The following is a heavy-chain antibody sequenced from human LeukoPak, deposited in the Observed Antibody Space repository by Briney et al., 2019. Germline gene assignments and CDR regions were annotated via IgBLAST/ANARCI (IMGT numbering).Heavy chain of an antibody. Sequence: PGGSLRLSCVASGFTFSNYWMSWVRQAPGKGLEWVANIKQDGSETNYVASVKGRFTLSRGNAKSSLYLQMNSLRAEDTAVYYCARGPITMVRGVIYFDYWGQGTLVTVSS. J-gene: IGHJ4*02. CDR3: ARGPITMVRGVIYFDY. CDR1: GFTFSNYW. CDR2: IKQDGSET. D-gene: IGHD3-10*01. V-gene: IGHV3-7*01.